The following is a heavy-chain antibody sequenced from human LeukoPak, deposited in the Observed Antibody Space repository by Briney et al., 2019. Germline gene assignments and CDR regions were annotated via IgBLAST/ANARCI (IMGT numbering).Heavy chain of an antibody. D-gene: IGHD6-19*01. Sequence: PGGSLRLSCAASGFTFSSNWMHWVRQAPGKGLEWVSAISGSGGSTYYADSVKGRFTISRDNSKNTLYLQMNSLRAEDTAVYYCAKDLTRCSSGCFLRPDAFDIWGQGTMVTVSS. V-gene: IGHV3-23*01. CDR3: AKDLTRCSSGCFLRPDAFDI. J-gene: IGHJ3*02. CDR1: GFTFSSNW. CDR2: ISGSGGST.